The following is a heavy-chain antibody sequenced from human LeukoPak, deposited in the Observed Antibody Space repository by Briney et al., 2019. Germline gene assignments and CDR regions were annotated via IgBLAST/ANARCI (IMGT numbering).Heavy chain of an antibody. Sequence: SVKVSCKASGFTFTSSAMQWARQARGQRLEWIGWIVLGSGNTNYAQKFQERVTITRDMSTSTAYMELSSLRSEDTAVYYCAAQPHDYDYVWGSYRWRDAFDIWGQGTMVTVSS. CDR1: GFTFTSSA. V-gene: IGHV1-58*02. CDR2: IVLGSGNT. CDR3: AAQPHDYDYVWGSYRWRDAFDI. J-gene: IGHJ3*02. D-gene: IGHD3-16*02.